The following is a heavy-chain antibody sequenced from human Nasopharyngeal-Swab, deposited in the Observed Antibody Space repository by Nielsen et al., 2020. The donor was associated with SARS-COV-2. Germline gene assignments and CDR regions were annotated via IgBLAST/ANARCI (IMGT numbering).Heavy chain of an antibody. Sequence: VRQMPGKGLEWIGETNHSGSTNYNPSLKSRVTISVDTSKNQFSLKLSSVTAADTAVYYCARIEDCSSTSCYDYFDYWGQGTLVTVSS. V-gene: IGHV4-34*01. D-gene: IGHD2-2*01. CDR3: ARIEDCSSTSCYDYFDY. CDR2: TNHSGST. J-gene: IGHJ4*02.